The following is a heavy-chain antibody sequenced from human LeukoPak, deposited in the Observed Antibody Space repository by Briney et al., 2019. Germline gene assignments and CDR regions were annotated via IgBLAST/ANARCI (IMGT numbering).Heavy chain of an antibody. D-gene: IGHD1-26*01. Sequence: SETLSLTCTVSGGSMNTYFWSWIRQPPGKGLEWIGHIHYSGSTTYNPSLKSRVAISVDVSKNQFSLKLSSVTAADTAVYYCARHKTGGTYPLDYWGQGTLVTVSS. V-gene: IGHV4-59*08. CDR2: IHYSGST. J-gene: IGHJ4*02. CDR1: GGSMNTYF. CDR3: ARHKTGGTYPLDY.